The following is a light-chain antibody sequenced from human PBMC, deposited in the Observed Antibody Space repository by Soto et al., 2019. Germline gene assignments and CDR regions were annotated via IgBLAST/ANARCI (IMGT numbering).Light chain of an antibody. V-gene: IGLV7-46*01. CDR2: DTN. J-gene: IGLJ2*01. Sequence: QAVVTQEPSLTVSPGGTVTLTCGSSTGAVTSGHYPYWFQQKPGQAPRTLIYDTNNKQSWTPARFSGSLLGGKAALTLSGAQPEDEAEYYCLLSYRGALVVFGGGTKVTVL. CDR1: TGAVTSGHY. CDR3: LLSYRGALVV.